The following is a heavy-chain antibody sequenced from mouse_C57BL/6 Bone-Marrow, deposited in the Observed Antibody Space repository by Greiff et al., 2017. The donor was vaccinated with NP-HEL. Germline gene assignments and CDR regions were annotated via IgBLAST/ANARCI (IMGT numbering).Heavy chain of an antibody. CDR3: ARYYYGSRGWYFDV. Sequence: QVQLQQPGADLVKPGASVKLSCKASGYTFTSYWMHWVKQRPGRGLEWIGRIDPNSGGTKFNEKFKTKATLTVDKPYSTAYMQLSSLTSEDSAVYYCARYYYGSRGWYFDVWGTGTTVTVSS. J-gene: IGHJ1*03. CDR2: IDPNSGGT. D-gene: IGHD1-1*01. CDR1: GYTFTSYW. V-gene: IGHV1-72*01.